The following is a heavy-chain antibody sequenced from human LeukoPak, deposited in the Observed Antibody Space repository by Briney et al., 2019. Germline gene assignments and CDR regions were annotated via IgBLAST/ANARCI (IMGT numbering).Heavy chain of an antibody. V-gene: IGHV3-21*01. J-gene: IGHJ4*02. Sequence: GGSLRLSCAASGFTFDDYGMSWVRQAPGKGLEWVSAISSGSTYIYYADSVKGRFTISRDDAKNSLSLQMNSLRTEDTAVYFCAGYCSSEDYWGQGTLVTVSS. CDR2: ISSGSTYI. CDR1: GFTFDDYG. CDR3: AGYCSSEDY. D-gene: IGHD6-6*01.